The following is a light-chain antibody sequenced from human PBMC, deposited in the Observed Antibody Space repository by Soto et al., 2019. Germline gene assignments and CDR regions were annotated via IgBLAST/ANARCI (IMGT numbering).Light chain of an antibody. Sequence: QSALTQPSSVSGAPGQRVTISCTGSSSNIGAGFDVHWYQQLPETAPKLLIYGNSNRPSGVPDRFSGSKSGTSASLAITGLQAEDEADYFCQSYDSSLSGFYVFGTGTKVTVL. CDR3: QSYDSSLSGFYV. CDR1: SSNIGAGFD. V-gene: IGLV1-40*01. CDR2: GNS. J-gene: IGLJ1*01.